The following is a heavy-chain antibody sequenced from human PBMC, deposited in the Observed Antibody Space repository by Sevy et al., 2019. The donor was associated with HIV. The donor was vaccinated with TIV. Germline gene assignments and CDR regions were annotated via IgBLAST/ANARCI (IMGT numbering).Heavy chain of an antibody. CDR3: ARGSGITDFDY. Sequence: ASVKVSCEALGYTFSSYGITWVRQAPGQGLEWMGWISAYNGDTKYAQNLQDRVTMTTDTSTSTVYMELRSLRSDDTAIYYCARGSGITDFDYWGQGTLVTVSS. CDR1: GYTFSSYG. V-gene: IGHV1-18*01. J-gene: IGHJ4*02. D-gene: IGHD1-26*01. CDR2: ISAYNGDT.